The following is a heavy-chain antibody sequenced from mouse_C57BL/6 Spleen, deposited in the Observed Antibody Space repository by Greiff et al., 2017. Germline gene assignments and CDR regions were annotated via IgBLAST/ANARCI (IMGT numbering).Heavy chain of an antibody. J-gene: IGHJ2*01. CDR1: GFTFSSYA. D-gene: IGHD1-1*01. CDR2: ISSGGDYI. Sequence: EVMLVESGAGLVKPGGSLKLSCAASGFTFSSYAMSWVRQTPEKRLEWVAYISSGGDYIYYADTVKGRFTISRDNARNTLYLQMSRLKSEDTAMYYCTREGNGSSYFDYWGQGTTVTVSS. V-gene: IGHV5-9-1*02. CDR3: TREGNGSSYFDY.